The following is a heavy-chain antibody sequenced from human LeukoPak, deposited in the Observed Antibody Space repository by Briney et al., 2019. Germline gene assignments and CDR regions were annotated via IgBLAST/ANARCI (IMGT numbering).Heavy chain of an antibody. Sequence: GGSLRLSCAASGFTFSDHYMDWVSQAPGKGLEWVGRSRDKAHSYTTEYAASVKGRFTISRDGSENSLFLQMNSLTHEDTAVYYCTTHAHSGTYSFDSWGQGTLVTVSS. D-gene: IGHD1-26*01. J-gene: IGHJ4*02. V-gene: IGHV3-72*01. CDR3: TTHAHSGTYSFDS. CDR1: GFTFSDHY. CDR2: SRDKAHSYTT.